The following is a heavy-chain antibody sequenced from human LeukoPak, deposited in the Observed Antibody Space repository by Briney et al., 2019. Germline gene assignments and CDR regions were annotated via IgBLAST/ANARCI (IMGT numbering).Heavy chain of an antibody. J-gene: IGHJ4*02. Sequence: PGRSLRLSCAASGLTFSSYGMHSVRQAPGKGLELVAAIWYDGSNKYYADSVKGRFTISRDNSKNTLYLQMNRLRAEDTAVYYCARYSGSYYGGDYWGQGTLVTVSS. CDR3: ARYSGSYYGGDY. V-gene: IGHV3-33*01. CDR1: GLTFSSYG. CDR2: IWYDGSNK. D-gene: IGHD1-26*01.